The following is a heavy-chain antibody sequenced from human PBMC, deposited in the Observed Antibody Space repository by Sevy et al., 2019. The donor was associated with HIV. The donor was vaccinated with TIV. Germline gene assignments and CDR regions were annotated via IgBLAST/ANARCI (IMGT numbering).Heavy chain of an antibody. CDR1: GKTLTQLS. D-gene: IGHD3-22*01. CDR3: PTTKDYYESSGSPFDF. Sequence: ASVKVSCKVSGKTLTQLSMHWVRQAPGKGLEWMGSFDPEDGETLYAQKFQGRVTMTEDTSTDTAYMELSSLRSDDTAVYYCPTTKDYYESSGSPFDFWGQGTLVTVSS. J-gene: IGHJ4*02. CDR2: FDPEDGET. V-gene: IGHV1-24*01.